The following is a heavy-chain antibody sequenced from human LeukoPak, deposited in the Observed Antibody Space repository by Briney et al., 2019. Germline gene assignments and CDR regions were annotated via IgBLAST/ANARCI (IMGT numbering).Heavy chain of an antibody. CDR2: IQQDGSEK. D-gene: IGHD2-2*03. CDR3: ARGGAYGSFDY. V-gene: IGHV3-7*01. CDR1: GLAFSRYW. J-gene: IGHJ4*02. Sequence: GGSLRLSCAVSGLAFSRYWMSWVRQAPGKGLEWVANIQQDGSEKSYVDSVKGRFTISRDNAKSSLYLQMNSLSAEDTAVYYCARGGAYGSFDYWGQGTLVTVSS.